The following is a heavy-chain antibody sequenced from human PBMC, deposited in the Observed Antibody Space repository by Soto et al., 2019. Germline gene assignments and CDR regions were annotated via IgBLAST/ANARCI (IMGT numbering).Heavy chain of an antibody. CDR2: IYYSGST. CDR3: ARAYSPNWFDP. J-gene: IGHJ5*02. Sequence: PSETLSLTCTVSGGSISSYYWSWIRQPPGKGLEWIGYIYYSGSTNYNPSLKSRVTISVDTSKNQFSLKLSSVTAADTAVYYCARAYSPNWFDPWGQGTLVTVSS. CDR1: GGSISSYY. D-gene: IGHD6-13*01. V-gene: IGHV4-59*01.